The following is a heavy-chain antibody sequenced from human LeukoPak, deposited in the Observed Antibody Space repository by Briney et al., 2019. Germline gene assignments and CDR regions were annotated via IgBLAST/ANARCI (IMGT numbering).Heavy chain of an antibody. J-gene: IGHJ4*02. V-gene: IGHV1-46*01. D-gene: IGHD5-24*01. CDR1: GYTFANYY. CDR2: INPSDGST. CDR3: ARKFDGYRLDY. Sequence: ASVKVSCKASGYTFANYYMHWVRQAPGQGLEWMGMINPSDGSTGNAQKFQGRVTMTRDTSTSTVYMELSSLRSEDSAVYYCARKFDGYRLDYWGQGTLLTVSS.